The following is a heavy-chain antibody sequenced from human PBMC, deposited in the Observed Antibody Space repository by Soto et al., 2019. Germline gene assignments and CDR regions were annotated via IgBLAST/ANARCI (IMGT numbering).Heavy chain of an antibody. CDR3: ACLGAVTSRSFYY. Sequence: QLQLQESGPGLVKPSETLSLTCTVSGGSISSSSYYWGWIRQPPGKGLEWIGSIYYSGSTYYNPSPKSRVSISVDTSKNQCPLKLSSVTAADTAVYYWACLGAVTSRSFYYWGEGTLVTVS. J-gene: IGHJ4*02. CDR2: IYYSGST. V-gene: IGHV4-39*01. CDR1: GGSISSSSYY. D-gene: IGHD4-17*01.